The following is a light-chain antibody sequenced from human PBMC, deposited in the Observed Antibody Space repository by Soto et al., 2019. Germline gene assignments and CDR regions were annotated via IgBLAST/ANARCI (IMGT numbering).Light chain of an antibody. CDR2: SNN. Sequence: QSALTQAPSASETPGQRVTISCSGGSSNIGRNTVNWYQQLPGTAPKLLIYSNNRRPSGVPDRFSGSKSGTSASLAISGLQSEDEADYYCAAWDDCLTDYVFGTGTKVTVL. CDR1: SSNIGRNT. J-gene: IGLJ1*01. V-gene: IGLV1-44*01. CDR3: AAWDDCLTDYV.